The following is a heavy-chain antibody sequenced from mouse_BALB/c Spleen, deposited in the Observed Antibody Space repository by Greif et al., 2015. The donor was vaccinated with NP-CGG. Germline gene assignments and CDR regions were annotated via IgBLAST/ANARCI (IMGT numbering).Heavy chain of an antibody. D-gene: IGHD2-4*01. CDR2: ISYSGST. J-gene: IGHJ3*01. CDR1: GDSITSGY. Sequence: EVKLMESGPSLVKPSQTLSLTCSVTGDSITSGYWNWIRKFPGNKLEYMGYISYSGSTYYNPSLKSRISITRDTSKNXYYLQLNSVTTEDTATYYCARSSYDYDGTWFAYWGQGTLVTVSA. V-gene: IGHV3-8*02. CDR3: ARSSYDYDGTWFAY.